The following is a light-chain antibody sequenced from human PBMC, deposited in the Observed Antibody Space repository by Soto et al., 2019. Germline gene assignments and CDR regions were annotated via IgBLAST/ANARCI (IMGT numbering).Light chain of an antibody. Sequence: DIQMTQSPSTLSASVGDRVTIPCRSSQSISSWLAWYQQKPGKAPKLLIYDASSLESGVPSRFSGSGSGTEFTLTISSLQPDDVATYYCQQYNSYSWTFGQGTKVDIK. CDR1: QSISSW. CDR2: DAS. V-gene: IGKV1-5*01. J-gene: IGKJ1*01. CDR3: QQYNSYSWT.